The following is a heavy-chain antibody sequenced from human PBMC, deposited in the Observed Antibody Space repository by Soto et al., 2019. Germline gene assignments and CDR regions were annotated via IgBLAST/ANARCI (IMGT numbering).Heavy chain of an antibody. J-gene: IGHJ3*02. CDR1: GYTFTSYG. D-gene: IGHD6-19*01. Sequence: GASVKVSCKASGYTFTSYGISWVRQAPGQGLEWMGWVSAYNGKTNCAQKFQGRVTMTTDKSTSTAYMELSSLRSEDTAVYYCARAVAGTDAFDIWGQGTMVTVSS. CDR3: ARAVAGTDAFDI. V-gene: IGHV1-18*01. CDR2: VSAYNGKT.